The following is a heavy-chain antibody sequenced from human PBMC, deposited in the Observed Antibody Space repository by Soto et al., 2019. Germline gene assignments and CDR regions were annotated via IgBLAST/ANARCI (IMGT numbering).Heavy chain of an antibody. D-gene: IGHD2-21*02. Sequence: QVQVVQSGAEVKEPGASVKVSCKASGYSSSNYYTHWVRQAPGQGLEWMGIVNPNGETTNYAQRFQSRVALTRDTSTNTDYMDLSRLTSDDTAIYFCASVTTIWSNWGQGTLVTVSS. CDR3: ASVTTIWSN. J-gene: IGHJ4*02. CDR1: GYSSSNYY. CDR2: VNPNGETT. V-gene: IGHV1-46*01.